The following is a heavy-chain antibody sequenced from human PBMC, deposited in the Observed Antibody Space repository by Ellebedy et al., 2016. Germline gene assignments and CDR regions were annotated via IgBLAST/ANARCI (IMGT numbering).Heavy chain of an antibody. CDR2: INAGNGNT. CDR3: ARETTQGTYWFNP. CDR1: GYTFTSYA. D-gene: IGHD1-14*01. J-gene: IGHJ5*02. Sequence: ASVKVSCXASGYTFTSYAMHWVRQAPGQRLEWMGWINAGNGNTNYAQKLQGRVTMTTDTSTSTAYMELSSLRSEDTAVYYCARETTQGTYWFNPWGQGTLVTVSS. V-gene: IGHV1-3*01.